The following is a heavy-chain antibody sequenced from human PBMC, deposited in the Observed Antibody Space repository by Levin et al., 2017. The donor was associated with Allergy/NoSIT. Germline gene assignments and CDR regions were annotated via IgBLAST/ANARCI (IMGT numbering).Heavy chain of an antibody. Sequence: SETLSLTCTVSGGSISSSSYYWGWIRQPPGKGLEWIGSIYYSGSTYYNPSLKSRVTISVDTSKNQFSLKLSSVTAADTAVYYCANGRGGDFWSGSGDVWGQGTTVTVSS. CDR3: ANGRGGDFWSGSGDV. V-gene: IGHV4-39*01. D-gene: IGHD3-3*01. CDR1: GGSISSSSYY. J-gene: IGHJ6*02. CDR2: IYYSGST.